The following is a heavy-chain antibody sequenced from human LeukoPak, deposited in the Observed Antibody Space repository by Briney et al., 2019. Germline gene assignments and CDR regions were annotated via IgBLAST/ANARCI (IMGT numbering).Heavy chain of an antibody. J-gene: IGHJ3*02. CDR2: IYSGGST. V-gene: IGHV3-53*01. CDR1: GFTVSSNY. CDR3: ARGGSYLSAFDI. D-gene: IGHD1-26*01. Sequence: GGSPRLSCAASGFTVSSNYMSWVRQAPGKGLEWVSIIYSGGSTFYADSVKGRFTISRDNSKNTLYLQMNSLRAEDTAVYYCARGGSYLSAFDIWGQGTMVTVSS.